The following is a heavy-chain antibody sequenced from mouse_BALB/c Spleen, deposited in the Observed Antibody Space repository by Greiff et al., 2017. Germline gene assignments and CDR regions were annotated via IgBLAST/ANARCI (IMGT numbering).Heavy chain of an antibody. J-gene: IGHJ1*01. Sequence: EVQGVESGGGLVQPGGSRKLSCAASGFTFSSFGMHWVRQAPEKGLEWVAYISSGSSTIYYADTVKGRFTISRDNPKNTLFLQMTSLRSEDTAMYYCARSITTVVDWYFDVWGAGTTVTVAS. V-gene: IGHV5-17*02. D-gene: IGHD1-1*01. CDR2: ISSGSSTI. CDR3: ARSITTVVDWYFDV. CDR1: GFTFSSFG.